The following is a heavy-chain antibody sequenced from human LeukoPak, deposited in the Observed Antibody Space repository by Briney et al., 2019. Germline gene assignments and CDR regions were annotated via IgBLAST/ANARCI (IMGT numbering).Heavy chain of an antibody. Sequence: SETLSLTCTVSGGSISSYYWSWIRQPPAKGMEWNGYIYYSGSTNYNPSLKSRVTISVDTSKTKFSLKLSSVTAADTAVYYCARGDDFWSGYSHYFDYWGQGTLVTGSS. D-gene: IGHD3-3*01. CDR3: ARGDDFWSGYSHYFDY. CDR2: IYYSGST. J-gene: IGHJ4*02. V-gene: IGHV4-59*01. CDR1: GGSISSYY.